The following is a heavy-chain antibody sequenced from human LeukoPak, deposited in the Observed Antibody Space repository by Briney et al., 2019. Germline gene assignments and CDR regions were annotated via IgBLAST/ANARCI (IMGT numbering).Heavy chain of an antibody. CDR2: IYYSGST. V-gene: IGHV4-59*01. CDR3: ARGLRGWNFDY. J-gene: IGHJ4*02. CDR1: GGSISSYY. D-gene: IGHD6-19*01. Sequence: SETLSLTCTVSGGSISSYYWSWLGQPPGKGLEGIGYIYYSGSTNYNPSLTSRVTISVDTSKNQFSLKLSSVTAADTAVYYCARGLRGWNFDYWGQGTLVTVSS.